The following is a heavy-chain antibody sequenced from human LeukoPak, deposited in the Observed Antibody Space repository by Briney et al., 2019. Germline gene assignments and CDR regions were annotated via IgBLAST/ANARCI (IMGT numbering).Heavy chain of an antibody. CDR3: ARGPLENAYYYDSSGSDFDY. D-gene: IGHD3-22*01. J-gene: IGHJ4*02. CDR2: VDYTGST. V-gene: IGHV4-39*07. CDR1: GGSISSSSYY. Sequence: SETLSLTCTVSGGSISSSSYYWGWIRQPPGKGLEWIGSVDYTGSTYYNPSLKSRVTISVDTSKNQFSLKLSSVTAADTAVYYCARGPLENAYYYDSSGSDFDYWGQGTLVTVSS.